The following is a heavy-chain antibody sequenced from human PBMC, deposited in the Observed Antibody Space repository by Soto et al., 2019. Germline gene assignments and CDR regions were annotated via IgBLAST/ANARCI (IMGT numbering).Heavy chain of an antibody. CDR1: GFTFSSYA. CDR3: AKWPKNDDNWNP. Sequence: GGSLRLSCAASGFTFSSYAMSWVRQAPGKWLEWVSAISGSGGSTYYADSVKGRFTISRDNSKNTLYLQMNSLRAEDTAVYYCAKWPKNDDNWNPWGQGXLVTVYS. D-gene: IGHD1-20*01. V-gene: IGHV3-23*01. CDR2: ISGSGGST. J-gene: IGHJ5*02.